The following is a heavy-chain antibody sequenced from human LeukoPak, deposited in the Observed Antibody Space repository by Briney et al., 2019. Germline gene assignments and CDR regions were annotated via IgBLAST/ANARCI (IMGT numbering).Heavy chain of an antibody. CDR2: INSDGSSI. CDR1: GFTFSSHW. J-gene: IGHJ4*02. CDR3: AKDGDTTH. V-gene: IGHV3-74*01. Sequence: GGSLRLSCAASGFTFSSHWMHWVRQAPGKGLVWVSRINSDGSSIAYADSVKGRFTISRDNAKNSLYLQMNSLRAEDTAFYYCAKDGDTTHWGQGTLVTVSS. D-gene: IGHD1-26*01.